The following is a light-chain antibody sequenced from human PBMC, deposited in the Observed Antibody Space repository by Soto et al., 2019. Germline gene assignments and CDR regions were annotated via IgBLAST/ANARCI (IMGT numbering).Light chain of an antibody. CDR2: EVS. CDR1: SGDVGGYNY. CDR3: SSYTSSSTRV. J-gene: IGLJ1*01. V-gene: IGLV2-14*01. Sequence: QSALTQPASVSGSPGQSITISCTGTSGDVGGYNYVSWYQQHPGKAPKLMISEVSNRPSGVSNRFSGSKSGNTASLTISGLQAEDEADYYCSSYTSSSTRVFXTGTKLTVL.